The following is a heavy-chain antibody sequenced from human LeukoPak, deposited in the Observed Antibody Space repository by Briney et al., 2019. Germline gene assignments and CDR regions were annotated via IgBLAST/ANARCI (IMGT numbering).Heavy chain of an antibody. CDR2: MKSKTDGGPT. J-gene: IGHJ4*02. V-gene: IGHV3-15*01. D-gene: IGHD1-20*01. CDR3: TTLTGITGRDY. Sequence: PGGSLRLSCAASGFTFSSYSMNWVRQAPGKGREWVGRMKSKTDGGPTDYAAPVKGRFTISRDDSKNTLYLQMNSLKTEDTAVYYCTTLTGITGRDYWGQGTLVTVSS. CDR1: GFTFSSYS.